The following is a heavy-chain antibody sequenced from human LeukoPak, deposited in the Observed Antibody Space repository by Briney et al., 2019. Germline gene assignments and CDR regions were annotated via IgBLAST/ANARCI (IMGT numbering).Heavy chain of an antibody. J-gene: IGHJ4*02. D-gene: IGHD3-22*01. CDR2: IIPILGIA. CDR1: GGTFSSYA. CDR3: ARDPLHNYYDSSGYYPENYYFDY. V-gene: IGHV1-69*04. Sequence: SVKVSCKASGGTFSSYAISWVRQAPGQGLEWMGRIIPILGIANYAQKFQGRVTITADKATSTAYMELSSLRSEDTAVYYCARDPLHNYYDSSGYYPENYYFDYWGQGTLVTVSS.